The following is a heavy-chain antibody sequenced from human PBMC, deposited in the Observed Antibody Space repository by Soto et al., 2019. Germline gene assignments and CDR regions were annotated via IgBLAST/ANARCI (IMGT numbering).Heavy chain of an antibody. CDR2: INPSGGST. CDR1: GYTFTSYY. V-gene: IGHV1-46*01. CDR3: AREKIAVAEYYCYGMDV. Sequence: ASVKVSCKASGYTFTSYYMHWVRQAPGQGLEWMGIINPSGGSTSYAQKFQGRVTMTRDTSTSTVYMELSSLRSEDTAVYYCAREKIAVAEYYCYGMDVWGQGTTVTVSS. J-gene: IGHJ6*02. D-gene: IGHD6-19*01.